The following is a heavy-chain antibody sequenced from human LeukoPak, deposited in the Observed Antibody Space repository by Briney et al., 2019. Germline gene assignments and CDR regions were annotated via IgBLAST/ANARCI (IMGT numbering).Heavy chain of an antibody. CDR2: IYSGGST. J-gene: IGHJ3*02. CDR1: GFTVSSNY. V-gene: IGHV3-53*01. CDR3: ARSPGIAVAADAFDI. D-gene: IGHD6-19*01. Sequence: GGSLRLSCAASGFTVSSNYMSWVRQAPGKGLEWVSVIYSGGSTYYADSVKGRFTISRDNSKNTLYLQMNSLRAEDTAVYYCARSPGIAVAADAFDIWGQGTMVTVSS.